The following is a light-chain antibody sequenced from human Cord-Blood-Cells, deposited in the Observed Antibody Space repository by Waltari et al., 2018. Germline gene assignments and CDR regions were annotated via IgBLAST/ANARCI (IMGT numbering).Light chain of an antibody. V-gene: IGLV2-14*01. CDR1: SSDVGGYNY. Sequence: QSALTQHASVSGSPGQSITISCTGTSSDVGGYNYVSWYQQHPGKAPKLMIYDVSNRPSGVSNRFSGSKSGNTASLTISGLQAEDEADYYCSSYTSSYYVFGTGTKVTVL. J-gene: IGLJ1*01. CDR2: DVS. CDR3: SSYTSSYYV.